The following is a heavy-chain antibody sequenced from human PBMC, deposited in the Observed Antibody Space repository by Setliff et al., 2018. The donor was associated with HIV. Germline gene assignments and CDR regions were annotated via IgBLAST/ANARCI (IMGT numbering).Heavy chain of an antibody. CDR2: IFSSGTT. CDR3: AREGWSDHYYYYMDV. Sequence: SETLSLTCSVSGGSISSYYWNWIRQPAGKGLERIGRIFSSGTTNYNPSLQSRITMSVDTSKNQFSLKLNSVTAADTAVYYCAREGWSDHYYYYMDVWDKGTTVTIS. J-gene: IGHJ6*03. D-gene: IGHD2-15*01. CDR1: GGSISSYY. V-gene: IGHV4-4*07.